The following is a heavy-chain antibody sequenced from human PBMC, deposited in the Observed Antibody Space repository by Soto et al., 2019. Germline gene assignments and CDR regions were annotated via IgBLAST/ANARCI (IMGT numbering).Heavy chain of an antibody. J-gene: IGHJ4*02. V-gene: IGHV1-18*01. Sequence: QVQLVQSGAEVKKPGASVKVSCKASGYTFSSYGINWVRQAPGQGLEWMGWISAYNGNTNYARKLQGRVTMTTDTSTTTAEVGLRSLRSDETAVYSGARGVGASYYFDYWGQGTLVSVCS. CDR3: ARGVGASYYFDY. CDR1: GYTFSSYG. CDR2: ISAYNGNT. D-gene: IGHD1-26*01.